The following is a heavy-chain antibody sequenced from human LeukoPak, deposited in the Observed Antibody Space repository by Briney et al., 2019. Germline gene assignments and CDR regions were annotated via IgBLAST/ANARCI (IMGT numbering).Heavy chain of an antibody. CDR3: ARGRYTGYDSGYFDY. Sequence: PGRSLRLSCAASGFTFSSYGMHWVRQAPGKGLEWVAVISYDGSNKYYADSVKGRFTISRDNSKNTLYLQMNSLRAEDTAVYYCARGRYTGYDSGYFDYWGQGILVTVSS. CDR1: GFTFSSYG. D-gene: IGHD5-12*01. J-gene: IGHJ4*02. V-gene: IGHV3-30*03. CDR2: ISYDGSNK.